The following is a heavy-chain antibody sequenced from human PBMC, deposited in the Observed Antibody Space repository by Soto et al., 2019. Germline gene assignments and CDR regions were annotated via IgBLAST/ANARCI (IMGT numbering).Heavy chain of an antibody. J-gene: IGHJ5*02. CDR2: IYYSGST. Sequence: PSETLSLTCTVSGGSISSSSYYWGWIRQPPGKGLEWIGSIYYSGSTYYNPSLKSRVTISVDTSKNQFSLKLSSVTAADTAVYYCARHKLGSGWYNWFDPWGQGTLVTVSS. D-gene: IGHD6-19*01. CDR3: ARHKLGSGWYNWFDP. CDR1: GGSISSSSYY. V-gene: IGHV4-39*01.